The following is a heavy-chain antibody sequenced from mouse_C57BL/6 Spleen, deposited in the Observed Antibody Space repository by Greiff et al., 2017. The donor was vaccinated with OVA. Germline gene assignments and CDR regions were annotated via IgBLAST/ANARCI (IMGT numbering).Heavy chain of an antibody. CDR3: ARYMLFSDGSPSFDY. J-gene: IGHJ2*01. CDR2: IYPRSGNT. Sequence: VKLMESGAELARPGASVKLSCKASGYTFTSYGISWVKQRTGQGLEWIGEIYPRSGNTYYNEKFKGKATLTADKSSSTAYMELRSLTSEDSAVYFCARYMLFSDGSPSFDYWGQGTTLTVSS. V-gene: IGHV1-81*01. CDR1: GYTFTSYG. D-gene: IGHD2-3*01.